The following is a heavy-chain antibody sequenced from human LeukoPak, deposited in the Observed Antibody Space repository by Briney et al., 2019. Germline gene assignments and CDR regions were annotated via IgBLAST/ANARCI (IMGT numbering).Heavy chain of an antibody. Sequence: GSLRLSCAASGFTFSSYAMSWVRQAPGMGLEWVSSITGSGGTAYYADSVKGRFTISRDNSKNMLYLQMNSLRPEDTAVYYCAKDHTTVVTNWFDPWGQGTLVTVSS. CDR3: AKDHTTVVTNWFDP. J-gene: IGHJ5*02. V-gene: IGHV3-23*01. CDR1: GFTFSSYA. D-gene: IGHD4-23*01. CDR2: ITGSGGTA.